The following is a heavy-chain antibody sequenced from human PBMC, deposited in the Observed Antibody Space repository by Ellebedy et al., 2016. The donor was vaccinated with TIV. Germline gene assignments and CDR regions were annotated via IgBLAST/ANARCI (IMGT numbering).Heavy chain of an antibody. D-gene: IGHD3-16*01. CDR3: AKVITRVAFDY. CDR1: GFTFSSYG. Sequence: GGSLRLSCAASGFTFSSYGMHWVRQAPGKGLEWVSVIYSGGSTYYADSVKGRFTISRDNSRNTLYLQMNSLRAEDTSLYYCAKVITRVAFDYWGQGTRVTVSS. J-gene: IGHJ4*02. CDR2: IYSGGST. V-gene: IGHV3-NL1*01.